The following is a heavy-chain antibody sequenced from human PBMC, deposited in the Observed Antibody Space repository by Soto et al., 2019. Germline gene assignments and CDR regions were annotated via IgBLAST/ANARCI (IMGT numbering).Heavy chain of an antibody. Sequence: ASVKVSCKASGYTFTNYGIHWVRQAPGQGLEWMGWINAYTGHTNYAQKLQGRVTMAPETYTRTAYMELRSLRSDDTAVYYCARDSDYSNYLFDYWGQGTLVTVSS. V-gene: IGHV1-18*01. CDR2: INAYTGHT. D-gene: IGHD4-4*01. J-gene: IGHJ4*02. CDR1: GYTFTNYG. CDR3: ARDSDYSNYLFDY.